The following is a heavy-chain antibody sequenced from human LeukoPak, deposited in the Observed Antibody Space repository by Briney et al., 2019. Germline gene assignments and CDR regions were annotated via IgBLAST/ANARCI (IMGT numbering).Heavy chain of an antibody. J-gene: IGHJ4*02. CDR1: GFTFSGYW. CDR3: ARTRNTNNFDY. Sequence: PGGSLRLSCAASGFTFSGYWMHWVRQAPGKGLIWVSRINTDGSTTTYADSVKGRFTISRDNAKNTLYLQMNSLRAEDTGVYFCARTRNTNNFDYWGQGTLVTVSS. V-gene: IGHV3-74*01. CDR2: INTDGSTT.